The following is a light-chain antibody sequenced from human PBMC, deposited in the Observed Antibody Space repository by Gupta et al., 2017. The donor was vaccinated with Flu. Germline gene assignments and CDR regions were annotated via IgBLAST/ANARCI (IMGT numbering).Light chain of an antibody. CDR2: GNN. V-gene: IGLV1-44*01. J-gene: IGLJ2*01. CDR3: AAWDDSLNGVV. CDR1: SSNIGSNT. Sequence: QSVLTQPPSASGTPGQRVTISCSGSSSNIGSNTVYWYHQLPGTAPKLLIYGNNQRPSGVPDRFSGSKSGTSASLAISGLQSEDEADYYCAAWDDSLNGVVFGGGTKLTVL.